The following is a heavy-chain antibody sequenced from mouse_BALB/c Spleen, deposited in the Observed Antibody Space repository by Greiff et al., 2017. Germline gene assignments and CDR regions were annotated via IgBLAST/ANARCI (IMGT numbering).Heavy chain of an antibody. CDR3: ARQMDY. Sequence: EVKLMESGGDLVKPGGSLKLSCAASGFTFSSYGMSWVRQTPDKRLEWVATISSGGSYTYYPDSVKGRFTISRDNDKNTLYLQMGSLKSEDTAMYYCARQMDYWGQGTSVTVSS. CDR1: GFTFSSYG. J-gene: IGHJ4*01. V-gene: IGHV5-6*01. CDR2: ISSGGSYT.